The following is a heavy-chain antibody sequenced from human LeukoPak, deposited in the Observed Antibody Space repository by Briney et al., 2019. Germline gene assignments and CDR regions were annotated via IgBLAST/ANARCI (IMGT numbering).Heavy chain of an antibody. CDR3: ARKRTRYCSSTSCYVPDLDP. J-gene: IGHJ5*02. D-gene: IGHD2-2*01. Sequence: ASVKVSCKASGYTFTSYYMHWVRQAPGQGLEWMGIINPSGGSTSYAQKFQGRVTMTRDTSTSTVYMELSSLRSEDTAVYYCARKRTRYCSSTSCYVPDLDPWDQGTLVTVSS. CDR2: INPSGGST. CDR1: GYTFTSYY. V-gene: IGHV1-46*01.